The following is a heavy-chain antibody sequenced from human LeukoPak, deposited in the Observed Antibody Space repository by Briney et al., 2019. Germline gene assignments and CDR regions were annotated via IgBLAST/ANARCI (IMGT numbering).Heavy chain of an antibody. CDR1: GDSVSSNSAA. V-gene: IGHV6-1*01. CDR3: ARDHGGLDY. J-gene: IGHJ4*02. CDR2: TYYRSNWIY. Sequence: SQTLSLTCAISGDSVSSNSAAWNCIRQSPARGLEWLGRTYYRSNWIYESAVSVKSRITINPDTSRNQFSLELNSVIPEDTAVYFCARDHGGLDYWGQGTVVAVSS.